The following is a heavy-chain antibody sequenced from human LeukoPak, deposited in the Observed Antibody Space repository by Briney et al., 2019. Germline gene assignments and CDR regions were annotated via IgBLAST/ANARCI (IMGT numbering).Heavy chain of an antibody. J-gene: IGHJ4*02. CDR1: GRSISSSSYF. CDR2: IYYSGST. Sequence: SDPLSLICTVSGRSISSSSYFWRWIRQPPGKALDWIGSIYYSGSTYCNPSLKSRVTISVDTSKNPFSLKLSSVTAADTAVYYCARRRHCSSGSCYAFDYWGQGTLVTVSS. D-gene: IGHD2-15*01. CDR3: ARRRHCSSGSCYAFDY. V-gene: IGHV4-39*01.